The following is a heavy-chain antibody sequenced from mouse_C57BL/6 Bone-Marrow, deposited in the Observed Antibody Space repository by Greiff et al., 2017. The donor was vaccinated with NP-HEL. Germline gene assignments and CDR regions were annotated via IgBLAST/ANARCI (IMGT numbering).Heavy chain of an antibody. V-gene: IGHV2-2*01. D-gene: IGHD1-1*01. CDR3: ASYYYAVADY. J-gene: IGHJ2*01. Sequence: VQLKESGPGLVQPSQSLSITCTVSGFSLTSYGVHWVRQSPGKGLEWLGVIWSGGSTDYNAAFISRLSISKDNSKSQVFFKMNSLQADDTAIYYCASYYYAVADYWGQGTTLTVSS. CDR1: GFSLTSYG. CDR2: IWSGGST.